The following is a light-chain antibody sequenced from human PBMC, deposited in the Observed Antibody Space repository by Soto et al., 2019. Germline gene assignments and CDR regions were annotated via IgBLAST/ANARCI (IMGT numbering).Light chain of an antibody. CDR1: QSVSSNY. V-gene: IGKV3-20*01. CDR2: GAS. CDR3: QQYSSSPLT. J-gene: IGKJ4*01. Sequence: EIVVTQSPGTLSLSPGEGATLSCRASQSVSSNYLAWYQQKPGQAPRLLIYGASNRATGIPDRFSGSGSGTEFTLTISRLEPEDFEVYYCQQYSSSPLTFGGGTKVDIK.